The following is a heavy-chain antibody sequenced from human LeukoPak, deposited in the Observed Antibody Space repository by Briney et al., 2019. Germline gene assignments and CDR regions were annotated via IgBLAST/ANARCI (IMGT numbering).Heavy chain of an antibody. J-gene: IGHJ4*02. Sequence: PGGSLRLSCAASGLPFSSYYMSWVRQAPGKGLEWVSYITSSSSTIYYADSVKGRFTISRDNAKNSLYLQMNSLRDEDTAVYYCARDLGERYYFDYWGQGTLVTVSS. CDR2: ITSSSSTI. CDR1: GLPFSSYY. D-gene: IGHD1-1*01. V-gene: IGHV3-48*02. CDR3: ARDLGERYYFDY.